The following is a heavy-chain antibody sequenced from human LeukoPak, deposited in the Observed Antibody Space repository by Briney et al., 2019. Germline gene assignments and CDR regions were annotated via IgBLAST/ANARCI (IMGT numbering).Heavy chain of an antibody. CDR2: IYYSGST. D-gene: IGHD3-22*01. CDR1: GGSISSYY. V-gene: IGHV4-59*01. Sequence: SETLSLTCTVSGGSISSYYWNWIRQPPGKGLEWIGYIYYSGSTNYNPSLKSRVTISLDTSKNQFSLKLSSVTAADTAVYYCARDFYESSGYAGFDCWGQGTLVTVSS. CDR3: ARDFYESSGYAGFDC. J-gene: IGHJ4*02.